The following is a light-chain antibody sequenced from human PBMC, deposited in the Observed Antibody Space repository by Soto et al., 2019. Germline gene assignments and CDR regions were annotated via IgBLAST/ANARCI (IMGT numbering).Light chain of an antibody. CDR3: CSYAGGRTVV. V-gene: IGLV2-23*01. CDR2: EGS. Sequence: QSAMTQPASVSGSPGQSITISCTGSSSDVGSYDLVSWYQEHPGKAPKLMIYEGSKRPSGVSSRFSGSKSGNTASLTISGLQAEDEADYYCCSYAGGRTVVFGGGTKVTVL. J-gene: IGLJ2*01. CDR1: SSDVGSYDL.